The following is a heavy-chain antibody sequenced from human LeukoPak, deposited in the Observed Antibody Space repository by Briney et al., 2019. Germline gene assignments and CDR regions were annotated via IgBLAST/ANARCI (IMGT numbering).Heavy chain of an antibody. CDR2: FYTSAIP. CDR1: GGSISRGSYF. V-gene: IGHV4-61*02. CDR3: ARITDRTIFGEIMHGFDI. D-gene: IGHD3-3*01. J-gene: IGHJ3*02. Sequence: SETLSLTCTVSGGSISRGSYFWSWIRQPAGKGLEWIGRFYTSAIPNYNPSLKSRVTISVDTSRNQFSLKLSSVTAADTAVYYCARITDRTIFGEIMHGFDIWGQGTPVTVSS.